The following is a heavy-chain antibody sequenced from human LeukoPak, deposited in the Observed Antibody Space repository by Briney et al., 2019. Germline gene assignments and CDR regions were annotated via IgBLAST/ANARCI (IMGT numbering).Heavy chain of an antibody. CDR1: GFTFSSCG. CDR3: ARVMGELPWTYYYYYYMDV. V-gene: IGHV3-23*01. D-gene: IGHD1-26*01. CDR2: ISASGYNT. Sequence: GGSLRLSCAASGFTFSSCGMSWVRQAPGKGLEWVSTISASGYNTYYADSVQGRFTISRDNSKDTLYLQMNSLRAEDTAVYYCARVMGELPWTYYYYYYMDVWGKGTTVTISS. J-gene: IGHJ6*03.